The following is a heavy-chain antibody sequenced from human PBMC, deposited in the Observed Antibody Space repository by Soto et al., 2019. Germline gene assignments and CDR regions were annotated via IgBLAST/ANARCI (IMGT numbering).Heavy chain of an antibody. CDR3: ARDRRRSGPLDY. V-gene: IGHV4-30-4*01. J-gene: IGHJ4*02. CDR2: IYYSGST. Sequence: SETLSLTCTVSGGSISSGDYYWSWIRQPPGKGLEWIGYIYYSGSTYYNPSLKSRVTISVDTSKNQFSLKLSSVTAADTAVYCCARDRRRSGPLDYWGQGTLVTVSS. D-gene: IGHD3-10*01. CDR1: GGSISSGDYY.